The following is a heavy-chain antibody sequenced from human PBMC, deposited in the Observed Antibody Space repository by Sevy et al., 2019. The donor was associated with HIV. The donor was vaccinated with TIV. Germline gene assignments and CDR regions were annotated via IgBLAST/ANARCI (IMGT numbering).Heavy chain of an antibody. CDR2: IKQGGSEK. V-gene: IGHV3-7*01. CDR1: GFTFSSYW. D-gene: IGHD3-9*01. CDR3: ARGSPKYDILTEVFDF. Sequence: GGFLRLSCAASGFTFSSYWMSWVRQAPGKGLEWVANIKQGGSEKHYVDSVRGRFTISRDNAKNSLYLQMNSLSAEDTAVYYCARGSPKYDILTEVFDFWGQGTLVTVSS. J-gene: IGHJ4*02.